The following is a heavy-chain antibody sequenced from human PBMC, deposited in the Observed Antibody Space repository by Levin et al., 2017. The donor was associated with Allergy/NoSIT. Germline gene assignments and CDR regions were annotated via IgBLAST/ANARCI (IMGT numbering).Heavy chain of an antibody. D-gene: IGHD6-19*01. CDR3: ASAPGQWSAYYYYGMDV. CDR1: GGSVSSGSYY. Sequence: SETLSLTCTVSGGSVSSGSYYWSWIRQPPGKGLEWIGYIYYSGSTNYNPSLKSRVTISVDTSKNQFSLKLSSVTAADTAVYDCASAPGQWSAYYYYGMDVWGQGTTVTVSS. J-gene: IGHJ6*02. V-gene: IGHV4-61*01. CDR2: IYYSGST.